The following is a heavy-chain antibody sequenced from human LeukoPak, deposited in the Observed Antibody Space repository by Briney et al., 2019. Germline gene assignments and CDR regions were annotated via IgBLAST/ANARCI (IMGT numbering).Heavy chain of an antibody. V-gene: IGHV4-39*07. CDR1: GGSIGSGGYF. J-gene: IGHJ4*02. Sequence: SETLSLTCTVSGGSIGSGGYFWGWIRQPPGKGLEWIGSINYDGITYYNPSLKSRVTISVDTSKNQFSLKVGSVTAADTAVYYCTREIVPGIIHWGQGTLVTVPS. CDR2: INYDGIT. CDR3: TREIVPGIIH. D-gene: IGHD1-14*01.